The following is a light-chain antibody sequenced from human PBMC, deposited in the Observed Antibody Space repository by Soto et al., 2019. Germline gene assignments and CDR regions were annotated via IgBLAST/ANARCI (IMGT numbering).Light chain of an antibody. J-gene: IGKJ1*01. V-gene: IGKV1-5*03. CDR1: QTISSW. Sequence: DIQMTQSPSTLSVSVGDRVTITCRASQTISSWLAWYQQKPGKAPKLLIYKASTLKSGVPSMFSGSGSGTEFTLTISSLHPNDFATYYCQHYNSYSAAFGQGTKVELK. CDR3: QHYNSYSAA. CDR2: KAS.